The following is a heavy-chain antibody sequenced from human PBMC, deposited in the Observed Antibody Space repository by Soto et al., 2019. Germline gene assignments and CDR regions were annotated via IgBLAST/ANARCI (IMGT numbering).Heavy chain of an antibody. CDR1: GFTFSNYG. J-gene: IGHJ6*03. CDR2: ISYDGSNE. CDR3: AKKKGYCGGGSRYYMAV. D-gene: IGHD2-15*01. V-gene: IGHV3-30*18. Sequence: GGSLRLACAASGFTFSNYGMQWVRQAPGKGLEWVAGISYDGSNEYYADSAKGRFTISRDNSQNTLYLHMNSLRAEDTAIYYCAKKKGYCGGGSRYYMAVWGKGTTVTVSS.